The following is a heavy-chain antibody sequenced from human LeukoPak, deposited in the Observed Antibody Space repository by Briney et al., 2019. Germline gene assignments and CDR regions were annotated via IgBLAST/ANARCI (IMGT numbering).Heavy chain of an antibody. CDR1: GFTFSGYW. CDR2: INSDGSST. J-gene: IGHJ4*02. D-gene: IGHD3-22*01. V-gene: IGHV3-74*01. Sequence: RTGGSLRLSCAASGFTFSGYWMHWVRQVPGKGLVWVSRINSDGSSTNYADPVKGRFTISRDNAKSTLYLKMNSLRAEDTAVYYCARGRDSSAYPYFDYWGQGTLVTVSS. CDR3: ARGRDSSAYPYFDY.